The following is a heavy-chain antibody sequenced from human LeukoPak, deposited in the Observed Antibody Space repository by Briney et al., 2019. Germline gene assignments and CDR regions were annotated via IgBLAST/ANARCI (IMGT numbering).Heavy chain of an antibody. V-gene: IGHV3-48*01. J-gene: IGHJ4*02. Sequence: PGESLRLSCTASGFTFRSYAMNWVRQAPGKGLEWVSYISSTSSIKKYADSVRGRFTISRVNANNSLYLQMSSLRAEDTAVYYCARTYYYASGNCAYWGQGTLVTVSS. CDR3: ARTYYYASGNCAY. CDR1: GFTFRSYA. D-gene: IGHD3-10*01. CDR2: ISSTSSIK.